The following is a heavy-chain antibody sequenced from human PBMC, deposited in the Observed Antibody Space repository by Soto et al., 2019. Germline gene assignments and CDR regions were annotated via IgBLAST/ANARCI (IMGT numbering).Heavy chain of an antibody. D-gene: IGHD6-19*01. V-gene: IGHV4-61*08. CDR1: GGAIDTGAYY. Sequence: SETLSLTCSVSGGAIDTGAYYWSWIRQPPGKGLAWIGYVYYSGSTNYNPFLKSRVTLSLDKSKNQFSLKTNSVLPADTAASFGARGASGSRNYF. CDR3: ARGASGSRNYF. J-gene: IGHJ2*01. CDR2: VYYSGST.